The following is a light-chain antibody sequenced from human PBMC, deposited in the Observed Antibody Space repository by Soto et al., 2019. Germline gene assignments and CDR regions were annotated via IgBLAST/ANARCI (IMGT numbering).Light chain of an antibody. CDR1: STDVGGYNF. Sequence: QSVLTQPASVSGSPGQSITISCTGTSTDVGGYNFVSWYQQYPGEAPKLIIYEVSNRPSGVSNRFSGSKSGNTASLTISGLQAEDEADYYCSSYTTSSTYVFGPGTKLTVL. CDR3: SSYTTSSTYV. J-gene: IGLJ1*01. V-gene: IGLV2-14*03. CDR2: EVS.